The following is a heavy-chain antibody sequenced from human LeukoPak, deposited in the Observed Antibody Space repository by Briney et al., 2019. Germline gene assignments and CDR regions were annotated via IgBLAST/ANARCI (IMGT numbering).Heavy chain of an antibody. Sequence: PSETPSLTCTVSGGSISSYYWSWIRQPPGKGLEWIGYIYYSGSTNYNPSLKSRVTISVDTSKNQFSLKLSSVTAADTAVYYCARDGGDYVWGSYRLWGQGTLVTVSS. CDR2: IYYSGST. D-gene: IGHD3-16*02. CDR1: GGSISSYY. V-gene: IGHV4-59*01. J-gene: IGHJ4*02. CDR3: ARDGGDYVWGSYRL.